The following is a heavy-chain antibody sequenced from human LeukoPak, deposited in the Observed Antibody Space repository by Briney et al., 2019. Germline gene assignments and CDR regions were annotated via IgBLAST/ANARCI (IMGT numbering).Heavy chain of an antibody. Sequence: GASVKVSCKASGYTFSDYYIHWVRQAPGQGLEWMGWINPNSGGTNYAQKFQGRVTMTRDTSISTAYMELSRLRSDDTAVYYCARDLRDYYGSGSYYRTHANYYYYYGMDVWGQGTTVTVSS. CDR2: INPNSGGT. CDR1: GYTFSDYY. D-gene: IGHD3-10*01. J-gene: IGHJ6*02. CDR3: ARDLRDYYGSGSYYRTHANYYYYYGMDV. V-gene: IGHV1-2*02.